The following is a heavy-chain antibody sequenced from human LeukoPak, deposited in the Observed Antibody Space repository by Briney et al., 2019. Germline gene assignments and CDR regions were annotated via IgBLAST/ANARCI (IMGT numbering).Heavy chain of an antibody. D-gene: IGHD3-3*01. CDR2: IYYSGST. CDR3: ARGLSDFWSGYYPYYFDY. V-gene: IGHV4-61*05. Sequence: SETLSLTCTVSGGSISSSYYYWGWIRQPPGKGLEWIGYIYYSGSTNYNPSLKSRVTISVDTSKNQFSLKLSSVTAADTAVYYCARGLSDFWSGYYPYYFDYWGQGTLVTVSS. CDR1: GGSISSSYYY. J-gene: IGHJ4*02.